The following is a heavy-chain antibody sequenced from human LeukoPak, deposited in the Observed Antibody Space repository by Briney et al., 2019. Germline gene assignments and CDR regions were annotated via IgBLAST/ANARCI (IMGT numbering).Heavy chain of an antibody. Sequence: SVKVSCKASGGTFSSYAISWVRQAPGQGLEWMGRIIPILGIANYAQKFQGRVTITADKSTSTAYMELSSLRSEDTAVYYCARDPPLPEYSSGWCDWFDYWGQGTLVTVSS. CDR1: GGTFSSYA. CDR2: IIPILGIA. J-gene: IGHJ4*02. V-gene: IGHV1-69*04. CDR3: ARDPPLPEYSSGWCDWFDY. D-gene: IGHD6-19*01.